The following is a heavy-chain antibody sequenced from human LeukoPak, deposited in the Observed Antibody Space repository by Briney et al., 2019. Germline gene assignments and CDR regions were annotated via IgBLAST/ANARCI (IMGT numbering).Heavy chain of an antibody. CDR1: GGSISNYY. Sequence: SETLSLTCTVSGGSISNYYWSWIRQPPGKGLEWIGYIYSSGSTNYNPSLKSRATISVDTSKKHFSLKLSSVTAADTAVYYCARIGSGWTRYFQHWGQGTLVTVSS. CDR2: IYSSGST. J-gene: IGHJ1*01. CDR3: ARIGSGWTRYFQH. V-gene: IGHV4-59*08. D-gene: IGHD6-19*01.